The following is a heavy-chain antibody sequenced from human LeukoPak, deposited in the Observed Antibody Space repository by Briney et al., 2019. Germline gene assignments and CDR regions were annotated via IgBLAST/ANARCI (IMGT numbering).Heavy chain of an antibody. D-gene: IGHD4-11*01. CDR2: INPNSGGT. Sequence: GASVKLSCKASGYTFTGYYMHWVRQAPGQGLEWMGWINPNSGGTNYAQKFQGRVTMTRDTSISTAYMGLSRLRSDDTAVYYCARESDSSLTFIDYWGQGTLVTVSS. CDR3: ARESDSSLTFIDY. CDR1: GYTFTGYY. V-gene: IGHV1-2*02. J-gene: IGHJ4*02.